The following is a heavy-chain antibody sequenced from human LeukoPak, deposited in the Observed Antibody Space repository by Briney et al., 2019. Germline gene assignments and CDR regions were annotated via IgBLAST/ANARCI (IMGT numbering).Heavy chain of an antibody. J-gene: IGHJ4*02. D-gene: IGHD3-22*01. CDR2: ISAYNGNT. Sequence: GASVKVSCKASGYTFTSYGISWVRQAPGQGLEWMGWISAYNGNTNYAQRLQGRVTMTTDTSTSTAYMELRSLRSDDTAVYYCARANGVGYYYDSSGYFDYWGQGTLVTVSS. V-gene: IGHV1-18*01. CDR1: GYTFTSYG. CDR3: ARANGVGYYYDSSGYFDY.